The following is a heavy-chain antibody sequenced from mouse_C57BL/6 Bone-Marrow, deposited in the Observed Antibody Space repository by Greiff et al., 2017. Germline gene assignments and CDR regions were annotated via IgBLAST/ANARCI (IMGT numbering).Heavy chain of an antibody. J-gene: IGHJ4*01. Sequence: VQLQQSGPELVKPGASVKIPCKASGYTFTDYNMDWVKQSHGKSLEWIGDINPNNGGTIYNQKFKGKATLTVDKSSSTAYMELRSLTSEDTAVDYCARIGYYYGSGYFYYAMDYWGQGTSVTVSS. D-gene: IGHD1-1*01. CDR2: INPNNGGT. CDR1: GYTFTDYN. CDR3: ARIGYYYGSGYFYYAMDY. V-gene: IGHV1-18*01.